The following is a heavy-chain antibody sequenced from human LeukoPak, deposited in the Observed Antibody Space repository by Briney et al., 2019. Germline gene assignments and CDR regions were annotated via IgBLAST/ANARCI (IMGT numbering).Heavy chain of an antibody. J-gene: IGHJ6*03. CDR3: ARARGYSYGSYMDV. V-gene: IGHV4-59*01. D-gene: IGHD5-18*01. CDR1: DGSISSYY. Sequence: SETLSLTCNISDGSISSYYWSWIRQPPGKGLEWIGYIYYTGTTNYNPSLKSRVTVSIDTSKNQFSLRLTSVTAADTAVYYCARARGYSYGSYMDVWGKGTTVTVSS. CDR2: IYYTGTT.